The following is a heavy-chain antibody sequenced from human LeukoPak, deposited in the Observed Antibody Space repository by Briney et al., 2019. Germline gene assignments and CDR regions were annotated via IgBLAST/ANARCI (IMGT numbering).Heavy chain of an antibody. CDR1: GFTFSDYY. V-gene: IGHV3-11*01. Sequence: PGGSLRLSCAASGFTFSDYYMSWIRQAPGKGLEWLSYISSSGKTMSYADSVKGRFTISRDNAKNSLYLQLNSLRAEDTAVYFWARSIESSNPPYYYFYMDVWGKGTTVTVSS. D-gene: IGHD6-6*01. CDR2: ISSSGKTM. CDR3: ARSIESSNPPYYYFYMDV. J-gene: IGHJ6*03.